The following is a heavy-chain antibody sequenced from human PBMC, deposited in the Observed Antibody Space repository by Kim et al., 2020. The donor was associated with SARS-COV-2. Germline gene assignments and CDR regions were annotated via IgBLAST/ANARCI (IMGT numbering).Heavy chain of an antibody. D-gene: IGHD3-16*01. J-gene: IGHJ2*01. Sequence: SETLSLTCTVSGGSISNYYWSWIRQPPGKGLEWIAYIYNSVSTNYNPSLKSRVTISLDTSKNQFSLKLSSLTAADTAVYYCARGGSPHGITGLYWHFDLWGRGTLVSVSS. V-gene: IGHV4-59*13. CDR1: GGSISNYY. CDR2: IYNSVST. CDR3: ARGGSPHGITGLYWHFDL.